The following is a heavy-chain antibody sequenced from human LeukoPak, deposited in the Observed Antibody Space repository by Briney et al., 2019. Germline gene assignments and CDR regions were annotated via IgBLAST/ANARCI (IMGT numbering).Heavy chain of an antibody. Sequence: GGSLRLSCAASGFTFSSYWMSWVRQAPGKGLEWVANVRQDGSERYYVDSVKGRFTISRDNGKNSLYLQMNSLRAEDTAVYYCANSHFWSGFYWGQGTLVTVSS. CDR1: GFTFSSYW. CDR3: ANSHFWSGFY. J-gene: IGHJ4*02. CDR2: VRQDGSER. D-gene: IGHD3-3*01. V-gene: IGHV3-7*01.